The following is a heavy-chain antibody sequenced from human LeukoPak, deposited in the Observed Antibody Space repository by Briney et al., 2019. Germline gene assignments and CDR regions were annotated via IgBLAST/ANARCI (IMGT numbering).Heavy chain of an antibody. Sequence: PSETLSLTCTVSGGSISSYYWSWIRQPPGKGLEWIGYIYYSGSTNYNPSLKSRVTISVDTSKNQFPLKLSSVTAADTAVYYCARDRGSYSPNYYGMDVWGQGTTVTVSS. CDR3: ARDRGSYSPNYYGMDV. J-gene: IGHJ6*02. V-gene: IGHV4-59*01. CDR1: GGSISSYY. D-gene: IGHD1-26*01. CDR2: IYYSGST.